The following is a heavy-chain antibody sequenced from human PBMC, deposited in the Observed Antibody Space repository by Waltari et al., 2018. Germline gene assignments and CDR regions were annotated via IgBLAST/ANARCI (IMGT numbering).Heavy chain of an antibody. Sequence: EVQLVESGGGLVQPGGSLKLSCAASGFTFSGSAMHWVRQASGKGLEWVGRIRSEANSYATAYAASVKGRFTISRDDSKNTAYLQMNSLKTEDTAVYYCTRLSDGDYFHWGQGTLVTVSS. CDR1: GFTFSGSA. CDR3: TRLSDGDYFH. D-gene: IGHD4-17*01. V-gene: IGHV3-73*02. CDR2: IRSEANSYAT. J-gene: IGHJ4*02.